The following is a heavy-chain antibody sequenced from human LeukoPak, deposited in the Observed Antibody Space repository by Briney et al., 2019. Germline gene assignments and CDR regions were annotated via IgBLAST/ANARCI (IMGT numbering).Heavy chain of an antibody. J-gene: IGHJ3*02. CDR3: ARGYCSSTSCIRVGAYDI. CDR2: IYYSGST. V-gene: IGHV4-59*11. CDR1: GGSISRHY. D-gene: IGHD2-2*01. Sequence: SETLSLTCTVSGGSISRHYWSWIRQPPGKGLEWIGYIYYSGSTNYNPSLKSRVTISVDMSKNQFSLKLSSVTAADTAVYYCARGYCSSTSCIRVGAYDIWGQGIMVTVSS.